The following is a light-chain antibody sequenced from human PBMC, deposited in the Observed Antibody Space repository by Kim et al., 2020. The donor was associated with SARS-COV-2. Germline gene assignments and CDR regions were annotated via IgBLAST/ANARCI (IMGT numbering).Light chain of an antibody. Sequence: APGQTPRISCGGNDIGSKSVHWYQQRPGQAPVLVIYYDSDRPSGIPERFSGSNSGNTATLTLSRVEAGDEADFYCQVWDSSSDHWVFGGGTKLTVL. CDR2: YDS. CDR3: QVWDSSSDHWV. CDR1: DIGSKS. V-gene: IGLV3-21*04. J-gene: IGLJ3*02.